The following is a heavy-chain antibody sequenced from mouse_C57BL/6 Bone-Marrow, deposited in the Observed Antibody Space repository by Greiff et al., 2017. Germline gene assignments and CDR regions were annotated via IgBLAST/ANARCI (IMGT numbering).Heavy chain of an antibody. CDR2: IDPSDSYT. CDR1: GYTFTSYR. Sequence: QVQLQQPGAELVRPGTSVKLSCKASGYTFTSYRMHWVKQRPGQGLEWIGVIDPSDSYTNYNQKFKGKATLTVDTSSSTAYMQLSSLTSEDSAVYYCARSGYPAWFAYWGQGTLVTVSA. J-gene: IGHJ3*01. CDR3: ARSGYPAWFAY. V-gene: IGHV1-59*01. D-gene: IGHD3-1*01.